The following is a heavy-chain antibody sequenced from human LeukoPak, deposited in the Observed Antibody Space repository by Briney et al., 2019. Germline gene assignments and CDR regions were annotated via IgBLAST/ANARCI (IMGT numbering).Heavy chain of an antibody. J-gene: IGHJ4*02. CDR2: IYHSGST. CDR1: GGSISSGGYY. D-gene: IGHD1-26*01. CDR3: ARIGSPKVEDFDY. Sequence: SETLSLTCTVSGGSISSGGYYWSWIRQPPGKGLEWIGYIYHSGSTYYNPSLKSRVTISVDRSKNQFSLKLSSVTAADTAVYYCARIGSPKVEDFDYWGQGTLVTVSS. V-gene: IGHV4-30-2*01.